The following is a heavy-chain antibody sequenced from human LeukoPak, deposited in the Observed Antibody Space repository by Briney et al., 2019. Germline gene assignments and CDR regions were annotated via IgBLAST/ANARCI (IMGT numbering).Heavy chain of an antibody. V-gene: IGHV4-31*03. J-gene: IGHJ3*02. CDR2: IYYSGST. CDR1: GGSISSGGYY. D-gene: IGHD3-22*01. Sequence: PSETLSLTCTVSGGSISSGGYYWSWIRQHPGKGLEWIGYIYYSGSTYYNPSLKSRVTISVDTSKNQFSLKLSSVTAADTAVYYCARQEGGPMIVVVHGAFDIWGQGTMVTVSS. CDR3: ARQEGGPMIVVVHGAFDI.